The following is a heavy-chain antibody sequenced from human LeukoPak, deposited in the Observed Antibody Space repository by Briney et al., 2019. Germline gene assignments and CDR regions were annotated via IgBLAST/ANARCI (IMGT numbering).Heavy chain of an antibody. CDR1: GYTFTGYY. CDR3: AREGGGY. D-gene: IGHD3-16*01. J-gene: IGHJ4*02. V-gene: IGHV1-69*10. Sequence: SVKVSCKASGYTFTGYYMHWVRQAPGQGLEWMGWINPILGIANYAQKFQGRVTITADKSTSTAYMELSSLRSEDTAVYYCAREGGGYWGQGTLVTVSS. CDR2: INPILGIA.